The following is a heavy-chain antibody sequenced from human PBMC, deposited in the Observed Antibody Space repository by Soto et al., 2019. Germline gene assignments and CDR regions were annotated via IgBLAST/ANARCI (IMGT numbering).Heavy chain of an antibody. Sequence: SETLSLTCSVSGGSTSSGGFYWSWIRHHPGKGLEWIGYIYYNGDTYYNPSLKNRVTISVDTSNNQFSLNLSSVTAADTAVYYCARAVNHDFWSGYSPFDYWSQGTLVTVSS. D-gene: IGHD3-3*01. CDR2: IYYNGDT. CDR1: GGSTSSGGFY. V-gene: IGHV4-31*03. CDR3: ARAVNHDFWSGYSPFDY. J-gene: IGHJ4*02.